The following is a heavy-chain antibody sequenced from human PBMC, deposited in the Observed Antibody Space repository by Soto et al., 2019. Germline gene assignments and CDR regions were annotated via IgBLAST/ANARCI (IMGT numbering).Heavy chain of an antibody. CDR2: IKSDSDGGTT. D-gene: IGHD3-16*02. J-gene: IGHJ4*02. Sequence: EVQLVESGGGLVKPGGSLRLSCAASGFTFDKAWMSWVRQAPGKGLEWVARIKSDSDGGTTDYAVQVEGRFTISTDDSKNTVDLQMESLKTEDTAVSYCSTYDYVWGSNRYRWGHRGQGNVVTVSS. CDR1: GFTFDKAW. CDR3: STYDYVWGSNRYRWGH. V-gene: IGHV3-15*01.